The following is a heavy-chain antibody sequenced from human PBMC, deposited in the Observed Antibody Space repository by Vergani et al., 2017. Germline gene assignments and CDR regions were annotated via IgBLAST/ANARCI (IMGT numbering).Heavy chain of an antibody. CDR3: ARAYFSSTICYTGGDY. V-gene: IGHV3-74*01. CDR2: INSDGSST. J-gene: IGHJ4*02. D-gene: IGHD2-2*02. Sequence: EVQLVESGGGLVQPGGSLRLSCAASGFTFSSYWMHWVRQAPGKGLVWVSRINSDGSSTSYADSVKGRFTISRDNAKNTLYLQMNSLRAEDTAVYYCARAYFSSTICYTGGDYWGQGTLVTVSS. CDR1: GFTFSSYW.